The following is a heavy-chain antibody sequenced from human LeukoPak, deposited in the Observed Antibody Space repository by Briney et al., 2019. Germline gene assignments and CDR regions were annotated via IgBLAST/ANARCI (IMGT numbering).Heavy chain of an antibody. CDR3: ARSRVVPAASYYFDY. J-gene: IGHJ4*02. D-gene: IGHD2-2*01. CDR2: IIPIFGTA. CDR1: GGTFSSYA. Sequence: SVKVSCKASGGTFSSYAISWVRQAPGQGLEWMGGIIPIFGTANYAQKFQGRVTITTDESTSTAYMELSSLRSEDTAVYYCARSRVVPAASYYFDYWGQGTLVTVSS. V-gene: IGHV1-69*05.